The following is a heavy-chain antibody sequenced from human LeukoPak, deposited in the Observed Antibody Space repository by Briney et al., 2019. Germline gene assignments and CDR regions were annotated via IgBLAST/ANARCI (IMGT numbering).Heavy chain of an antibody. CDR3: ARGLSEGYYDSSGYYGPGGAHDY. V-gene: IGHV4-34*01. D-gene: IGHD3-22*01. J-gene: IGHJ4*02. CDR1: GGSFSGYY. CDR2: INHSGST. Sequence: SETLSLTCAVYGGSFSGYYWSWIRQPPGKGLEWIGEINHSGSTNNNPSLKSRVTISVDTSKNQFSLKLSSVTAADTAVYYCARGLSEGYYDSSGYYGPGGAHDYWGQGTLVTVSS.